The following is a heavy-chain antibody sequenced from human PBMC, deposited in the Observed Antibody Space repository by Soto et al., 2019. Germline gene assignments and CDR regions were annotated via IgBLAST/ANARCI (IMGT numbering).Heavy chain of an antibody. CDR2: ISGSGGST. CDR3: AKGGSSWSQRGYYYYGMDV. V-gene: IGHV3-23*01. J-gene: IGHJ6*02. Sequence: GGSLRLSCAASGFTFSSYAMSWVRQAPGKGLEWVSAISGSGGSTYYADSVKGRFTISRDNSKNTPYLQMNSLRAEDTAVYYCAKGGSSWSQRGYYYYGMDVWGQGTTVTVSS. CDR1: GFTFSSYA. D-gene: IGHD6-13*01.